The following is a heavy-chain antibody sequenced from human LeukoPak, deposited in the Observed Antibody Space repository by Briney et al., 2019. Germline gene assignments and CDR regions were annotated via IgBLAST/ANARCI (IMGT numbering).Heavy chain of an antibody. CDR3: ARDPDSGSYYNGMDV. V-gene: IGHV3-66*01. CDR2: IYSGGST. CDR1: GFTVSSNY. Sequence: GGSLRLSCAASGFTVSSNYMSWVRQAPGKGLEWVSVIYSGGSTYYADSVKGRFTISRDNSKNTLYLQMNSLRAEDTAVYYCARDPDSGSYYNGMDVWGQGTMVTVSS. J-gene: IGHJ6*02. D-gene: IGHD1-26*01.